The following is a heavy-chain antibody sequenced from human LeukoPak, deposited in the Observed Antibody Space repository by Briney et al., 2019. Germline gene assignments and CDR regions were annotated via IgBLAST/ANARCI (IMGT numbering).Heavy chain of an antibody. CDR2: FYHGGST. J-gene: IGHJ4*02. CDR3: ASQPYYYGSGSYYHVSH. Sequence: SETLSLTCTVSGYSISTGYYWDWIRQPPGKGLEWIGTFYHGGSTYYNPSLKSRVTISVDTSKNQFSLKLSSVTAADTAVYYCASQPYYYGSGSYYHVSHWGQGTLVTVSS. V-gene: IGHV4-38-2*02. D-gene: IGHD3-10*01. CDR1: GYSISTGYY.